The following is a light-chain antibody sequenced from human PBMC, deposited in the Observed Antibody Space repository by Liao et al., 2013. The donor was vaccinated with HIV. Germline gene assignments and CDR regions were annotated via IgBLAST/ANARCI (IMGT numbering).Light chain of an antibody. CDR2: QDK. V-gene: IGLV3-1*01. Sequence: SYELTQPPSVSVSPGQTATITCSGDKLGDKYASWYQQKPGQSPLMVIYQDKKRPSGIPERFSGSDSGNTATLTISGTQAMDEADYYCQAWDSPTDDVVFGGGTKLTVL. J-gene: IGLJ2*01. CDR3: QAWDSPTDDVV. CDR1: KLGDKY.